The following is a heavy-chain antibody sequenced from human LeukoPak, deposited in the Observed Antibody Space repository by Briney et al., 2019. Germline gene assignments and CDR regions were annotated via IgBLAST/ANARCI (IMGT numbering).Heavy chain of an antibody. CDR1: GSTFSSYG. D-gene: IGHD2-2*01. J-gene: IGHJ4*02. CDR3: AKEGCSSTSCYTDDY. CDR2: IRYDGSNK. Sequence: PGGSLSLSRAASGSTFSSYGMYWVRQPPGKGLEWVAFIRYDGSNKYYADSVKGRFTISRDNSKNTLYLQMNSLRAEDTAVYYCAKEGCSSTSCYTDDYWGQGTLVTVSS. V-gene: IGHV3-30*02.